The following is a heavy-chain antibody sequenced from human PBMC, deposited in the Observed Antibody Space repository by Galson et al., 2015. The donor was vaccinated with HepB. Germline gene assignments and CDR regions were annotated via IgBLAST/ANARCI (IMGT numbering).Heavy chain of an antibody. V-gene: IGHV3-23*01. CDR3: AKEGVIYLSSSPYYFHY. Sequence: SLRLSCAASGFTFSGYAMSWVRQAPGKGLDWVSGISASGGSTYYADSVKGRFTISRDNSKSTLYLQMNSLRAEDTAVYYRAKEGVIYLSSSPYYFHYWCQGSLVSVSS. D-gene: IGHD6-6*01. J-gene: IGHJ4*02. CDR2: ISASGGST. CDR1: GFTFSGYA.